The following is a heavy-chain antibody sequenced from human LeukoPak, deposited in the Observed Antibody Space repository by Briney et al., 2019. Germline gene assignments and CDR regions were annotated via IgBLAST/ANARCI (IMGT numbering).Heavy chain of an antibody. D-gene: IGHD4-23*01. CDR1: GGTFSSYA. CDR3: GGGGSTVVTAWSTYFDY. Sequence: GASVKVSCKASGGTFSSYAISWVRQAPGQGLEWMGGIIPIFGTANYAQKFQGRVTITADESTSTAYMELSSLRSEDTAVYYWGGGGSTVVTAWSTYFDYWGQGTLVTVSS. CDR2: IIPIFGTA. V-gene: IGHV1-69*01. J-gene: IGHJ4*02.